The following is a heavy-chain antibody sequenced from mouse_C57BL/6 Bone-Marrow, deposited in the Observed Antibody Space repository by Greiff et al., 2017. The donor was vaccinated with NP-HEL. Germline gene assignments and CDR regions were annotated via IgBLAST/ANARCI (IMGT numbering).Heavy chain of an antibody. CDR1: GYTFTSYG. CDR2: IYPRSGNT. J-gene: IGHJ4*01. Sequence: QVQLKESGAELARPGASVKLSCKASGYTFTSYGIRWVKQRTGQGLEWIGEIYPRSGNTYYNEKFKGKATLTADKSSSTAYMELRSLTSEDSAVYFCARLGVYYGNYGGYYAMDYWGQGTSVTVSS. CDR3: ARLGVYYGNYGGYYAMDY. D-gene: IGHD2-1*01. V-gene: IGHV1-81*01.